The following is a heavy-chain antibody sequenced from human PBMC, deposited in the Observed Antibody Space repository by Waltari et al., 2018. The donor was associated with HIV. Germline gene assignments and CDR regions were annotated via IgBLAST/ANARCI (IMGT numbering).Heavy chain of an antibody. Sequence: QVLLQESGPSLVKSSETLSLTCTVSASSISRNYSWGWIRQAPGKGLEWFGSIYRSGTTYYNPSFKTRVTISVNMSKNQYSLKLSSLTAADTAVYYCARDQDYYDSSGYTSYAFDIWGRGTMIIVSS. CDR3: ARDQDYYDSSGYTSYAFDI. J-gene: IGHJ3*02. CDR2: IYRSGTT. V-gene: IGHV4-38-2*02. CDR1: ASSISRNYS. D-gene: IGHD3-22*01.